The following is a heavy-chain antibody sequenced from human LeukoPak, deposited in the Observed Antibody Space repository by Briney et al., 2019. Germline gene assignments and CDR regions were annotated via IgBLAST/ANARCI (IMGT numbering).Heavy chain of an antibody. CDR2: ISSSSSYI. V-gene: IGHV3-21*01. CDR1: GFTFSSYS. D-gene: IGHD3-3*01. J-gene: IGHJ4*02. Sequence: GGSLRLSCAASGFTFSSYSMNWVRQASGKGLEWVSSISSSSSYIYYADSVKGRFTISRDNAKNSLYLQMNSLRAEDTAVYYCARGPALWSGYAGYWGQGTLVTVSS. CDR3: ARGPALWSGYAGY.